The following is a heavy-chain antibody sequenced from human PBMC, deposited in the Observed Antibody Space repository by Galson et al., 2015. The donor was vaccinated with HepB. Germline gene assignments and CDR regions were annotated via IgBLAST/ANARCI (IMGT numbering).Heavy chain of an antibody. CDR3: ALGGRWLQLERPFDY. Sequence: SVKVSCKASGGTFSSYAISWVRQAPGQGLEWMGGIIPIFGTANYAQKFQGRVTITADKSTSTAYMELSSLRSEDTAVYYCALGGRWLQLERPFDYWGQGTLVTVSS. V-gene: IGHV1-69*06. D-gene: IGHD5-24*01. J-gene: IGHJ4*02. CDR1: GGTFSSYA. CDR2: IIPIFGTA.